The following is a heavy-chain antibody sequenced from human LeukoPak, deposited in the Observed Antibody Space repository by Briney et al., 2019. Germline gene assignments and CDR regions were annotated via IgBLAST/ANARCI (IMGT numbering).Heavy chain of an antibody. CDR1: GFTFSSYS. D-gene: IGHD3-22*01. CDR3: ARDAYYYDSSGYPPRAFDI. Sequence: GGSLRLSCAASGFTFSSYSMNWVRQAPGKGLEWVSYISSSSSTIYYADSVKGRFTISRDNAKNSLYLQMNSLRAEDTAVYYCARDAYYYDSSGYPPRAFDIWGQGTMVTVSS. CDR2: ISSSSSTI. J-gene: IGHJ3*02. V-gene: IGHV3-48*01.